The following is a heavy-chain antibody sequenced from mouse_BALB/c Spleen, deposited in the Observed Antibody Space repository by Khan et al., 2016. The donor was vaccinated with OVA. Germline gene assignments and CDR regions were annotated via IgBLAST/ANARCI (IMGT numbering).Heavy chain of an antibody. V-gene: IGHV2-6-7*01. CDR2: IWGDGST. CDR1: GISLTGYG. Sequence: QVQLKESGPGLVAPSQSLSITCTVSGISLTGYGVNWVRQPPGKGLEWLGMIWGDGSTDYNSALKSRLSISKDNSKSQVFLKMNSLQTDDTARYYCARAYYGNYREAMDYWGQGTSVTVSS. D-gene: IGHD2-10*01. J-gene: IGHJ4*01. CDR3: ARAYYGNYREAMDY.